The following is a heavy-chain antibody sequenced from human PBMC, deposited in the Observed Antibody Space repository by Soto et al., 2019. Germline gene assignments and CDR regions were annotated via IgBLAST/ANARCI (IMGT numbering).Heavy chain of an antibody. J-gene: IGHJ3*02. CDR2: IYWDDDK. V-gene: IGHV2-5*02. Sequence: QITLKESGPTLVKPTQTLTLTCTFSGFSLSTSGGGVGWIRQPPGKALEWLALIYWDDDKSYSPSLKSRLTITKDTSKNQVVLTMTNMDPVDTATYYCAQRHIAAAEDAFDIWGQGTMVTVSS. CDR3: AQRHIAAAEDAFDI. D-gene: IGHD6-13*01. CDR1: GFSLSTSGGG.